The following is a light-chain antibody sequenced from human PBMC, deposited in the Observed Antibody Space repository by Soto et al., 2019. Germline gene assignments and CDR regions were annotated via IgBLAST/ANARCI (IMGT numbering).Light chain of an antibody. J-gene: IGKJ1*01. CDR3: QQWGSSSWT. CDR1: QSVSHNY. Sequence: ESLLTQSPVTLALAAVEIAPLSCRDSQSVSHNYLAWYQQKPGQAPRLLIYGTSSRATGIPDRFSGSGSGTDFTLTISRLEPEDFAVYYCQQWGSSSWTFGQGTKVDNK. CDR2: GTS. V-gene: IGKV3-20*01.